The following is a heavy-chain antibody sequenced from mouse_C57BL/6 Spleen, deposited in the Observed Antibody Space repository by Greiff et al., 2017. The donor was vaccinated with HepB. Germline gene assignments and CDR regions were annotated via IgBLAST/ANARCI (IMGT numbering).Heavy chain of an antibody. Sequence: QVQLQQSGAELARPGASVKLSCKASGYTFTSYGISWVKQRTGQGLEWIGEIYTRSGNTYYNEKFKGKATLTAAKSSSTAYMELRSLTSEDSAVYFCARPYDNSHAMDYWGQGTSVTVSS. D-gene: IGHD2-1*01. CDR2: IYTRSGNT. V-gene: IGHV1-81*01. CDR1: GYTFTSYG. J-gene: IGHJ4*01. CDR3: ARPYDNSHAMDY.